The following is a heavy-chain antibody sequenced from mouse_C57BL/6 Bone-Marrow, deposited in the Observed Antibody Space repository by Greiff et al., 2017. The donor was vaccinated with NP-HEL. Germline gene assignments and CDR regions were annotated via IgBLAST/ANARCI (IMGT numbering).Heavy chain of an antibody. Sequence: EVKLMESGAELVRPGASVKLSCTASGFNIKDDYMHWVKQRPEQGLEWIGWIDPENGDTEYASKFQGKATITADTSSNTAYLQLSSLTSEDTAVYYCTTVPYYAMDYWGQGTSVTVSS. J-gene: IGHJ4*01. CDR3: TTVPYYAMDY. CDR1: GFNIKDDY. V-gene: IGHV14-4*01. CDR2: IDPENGDT.